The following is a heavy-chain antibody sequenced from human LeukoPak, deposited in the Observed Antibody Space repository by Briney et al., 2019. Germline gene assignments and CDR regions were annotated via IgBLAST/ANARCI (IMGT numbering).Heavy chain of an antibody. V-gene: IGHV4-59*01. J-gene: IGHJ6*03. CDR1: GGSISSYY. D-gene: IGHD6-13*01. CDR2: IYYSGST. CDR3: ARDSSPYYYYYMDD. Sequence: KPSETLSLTCTVSGGSISSYYWSWIRQPPGKGLEWIGYIYYSGSTNYNPSLKSRVTISVDTSKNQFSLKLSSVTAADTAVYYCARDSSPYYYYYMDDWGKGTTVTVSS.